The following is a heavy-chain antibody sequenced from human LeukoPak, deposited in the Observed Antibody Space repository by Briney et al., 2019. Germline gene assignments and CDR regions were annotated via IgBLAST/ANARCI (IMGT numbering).Heavy chain of an antibody. CDR1: GFTFSSYW. CDR3: ARTITGTTWGNPLYYFDY. J-gene: IGHJ4*02. Sequence: GGSLRLSCAASGFTFSSYWMSWVRQAPGKGLEWVANIKQDGSEKYYVDSVKGRFTISRDNAKNSLYLQMNSLRAEDTAVYYCARTITGTTWGNPLYYFDYWGQGTLVTVSS. CDR2: IKQDGSEK. D-gene: IGHD1-7*01. V-gene: IGHV3-7*01.